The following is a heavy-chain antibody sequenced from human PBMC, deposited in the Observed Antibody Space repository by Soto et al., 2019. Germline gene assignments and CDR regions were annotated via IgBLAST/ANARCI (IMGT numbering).Heavy chain of an antibody. V-gene: IGHV3-23*01. J-gene: IGHJ4*02. CDR1: GFTFSTQA. CDR2: LISSGESP. Sequence: EVQLLESGGGLVQPWGSLRLSCSASGFTFSTQAMAWVRQAPGKGLEWVSALISSGESPDYADSVKGRFTNSMDKSKKTLYLQINSLRAAVTAVYYCAKDIHGSGWSFEQWGQGTVVTVAS. D-gene: IGHD6-19*01. CDR3: AKDIHGSGWSFEQ.